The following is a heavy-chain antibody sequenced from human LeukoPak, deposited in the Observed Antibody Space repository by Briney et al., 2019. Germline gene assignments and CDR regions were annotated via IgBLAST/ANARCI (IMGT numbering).Heavy chain of an antibody. J-gene: IGHJ6*02. CDR1: GFTFSSYS. D-gene: IGHD3/OR15-3a*01. V-gene: IGHV3-48*01. CDR2: ISSSASTI. Sequence: PGGSLRLSCAASGFTFSSYSMNWVRQAPGKGLEWVSYISSSASTIYYADSVRGRFTISRDNAKNSLYLQMNSLRAEDTAVYYRARDARPRTYYYYGMDVWGQGTTVTVSS. CDR3: ARDARPRTYYYYGMDV.